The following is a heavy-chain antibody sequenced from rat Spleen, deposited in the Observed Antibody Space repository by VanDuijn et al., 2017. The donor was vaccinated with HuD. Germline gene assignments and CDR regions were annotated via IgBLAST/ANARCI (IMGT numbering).Heavy chain of an antibody. CDR2: ITYDGFST. CDR1: GFTFSDYY. Sequence: EVQLVESGGGLVQPGRSLKFSCAASGFTFSDYYMAWVRQAPTKGLDWVASITYDGFSTHYRDSVKGRFTISRDNAKSTLYLQMNSLRSEDTATYYCARDNYDGTYYYGFAYWGQGTLVTVSS. J-gene: IGHJ3*01. D-gene: IGHD1-12*02. CDR3: ARDNYDGTYYYGFAY. V-gene: IGHV5-17*01.